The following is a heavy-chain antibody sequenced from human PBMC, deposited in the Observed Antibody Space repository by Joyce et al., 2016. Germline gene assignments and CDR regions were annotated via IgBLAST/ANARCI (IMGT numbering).Heavy chain of an antibody. V-gene: IGHV3-74*01. CDR3: SRAGITTGYFDY. Sequence: EVQLVESGGGLVQPGGSLRLSCADSGLTFSFYWTHWVRPVPGKGLGWVARINSDGGAANYADSVKGRFTISRDNAKNTLYLQMNGLRDDDTAVYYCSRAGITTGYFDYWGQGTLVTVSS. J-gene: IGHJ4*02. CDR2: INSDGGAA. CDR1: GLTFSFYW. D-gene: IGHD3-22*01.